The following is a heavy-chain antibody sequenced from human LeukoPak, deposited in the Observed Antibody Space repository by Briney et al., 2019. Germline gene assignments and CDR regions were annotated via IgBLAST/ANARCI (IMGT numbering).Heavy chain of an antibody. CDR1: GGTFSSYA. V-gene: IGHV1-69*13. CDR2: IIPIFGTA. J-gene: IGHJ6*02. Sequence: GASVKVSCKASGGTFSSYAISWVRQAPGQGLEWMGGIIPIFGTANYAQKFQGRVTITAGESTSTAYMELSSLRSEDTAVYYCARWGKSSGYYLYYYGMDVWGQGTTVTVSS. D-gene: IGHD3-22*01. CDR3: ARWGKSSGYYLYYYGMDV.